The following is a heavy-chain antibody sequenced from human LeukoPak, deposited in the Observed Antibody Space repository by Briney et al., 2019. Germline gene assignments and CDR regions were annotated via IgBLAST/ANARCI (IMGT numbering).Heavy chain of an antibody. CDR1: GFTFSVYG. V-gene: IGHV3-30*18. CDR3: AKDRAGVANSRDYYYYYGMDV. CDR2: ISYDGSNK. D-gene: IGHD2-15*01. Sequence: PGRSLRLSCAASGFTFSVYGVHWVRQAPGKGLEWAAVISYDGSNKYYADSVKGRFTISRDNSKNTLYLQMNSLRAEDTAVYYCAKDRAGVANSRDYYYYYGMDVWGQGTTVTVSS. J-gene: IGHJ6*02.